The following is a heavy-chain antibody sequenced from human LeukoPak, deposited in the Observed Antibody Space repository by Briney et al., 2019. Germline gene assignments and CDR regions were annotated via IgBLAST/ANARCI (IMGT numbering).Heavy chain of an antibody. CDR2: ISAYNGNT. V-gene: IGHV1-18*01. Sequence: ASVKVSCKASGYTFTSYGISWVRQAPGQGLEWMGWISAYNGNTNYAQKLQGRVTMTTDTSTSTAYMELRSLRSDDTAVYYCARDPQPTYCSSTSCYPHDWYFDLWGRGTLVTVSS. CDR1: GYTFTSYG. D-gene: IGHD2-2*01. J-gene: IGHJ2*01. CDR3: ARDPQPTYCSSTSCYPHDWYFDL.